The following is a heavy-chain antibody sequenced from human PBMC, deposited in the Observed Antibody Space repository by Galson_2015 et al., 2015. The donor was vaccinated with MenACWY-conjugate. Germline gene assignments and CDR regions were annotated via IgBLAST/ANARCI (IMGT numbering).Heavy chain of an antibody. J-gene: IGHJ6*02. CDR1: GYTFTTYW. CDR2: ISPGDSET. V-gene: IGHV5-51*01. CDR3: ARHPPGGRGMDV. Sequence: QSGAEVKKPGESLTISCTGSGYTFTTYWIGWVRQLPGKGLEWMGLISPGDSETRYSPAFQGQVTISADKSTSTAYVQWDSLQPSDTAMYYCARHPPGGRGMDVWGQGTTVTVSS. D-gene: IGHD1-26*01.